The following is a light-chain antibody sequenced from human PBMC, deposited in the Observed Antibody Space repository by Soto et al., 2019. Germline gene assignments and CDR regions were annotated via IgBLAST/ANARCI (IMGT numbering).Light chain of an antibody. J-gene: IGKJ4*01. CDR1: QSVSSN. CDR3: QQRSNWPPLT. CDR2: GAS. V-gene: IGKV3-11*01. Sequence: EIVLTQSPGTLSLSPGERATLSCRASQSVSSNLAWYQQKPGQAPRLLIYGASIRATGIPARFSGSGSGTEFTLTISSLEPEDFAVYYCQQRSNWPPLTFGGGTKVDI.